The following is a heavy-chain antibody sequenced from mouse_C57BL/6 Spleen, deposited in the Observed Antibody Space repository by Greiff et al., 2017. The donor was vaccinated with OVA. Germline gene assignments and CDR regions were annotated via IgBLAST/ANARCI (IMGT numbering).Heavy chain of an antibody. J-gene: IGHJ2*01. CDR2: IFPGSGST. V-gene: IGHV1-75*01. CDR1: GYTFTDYY. D-gene: IGHD1-1*01. CDR3: ALYYGSSTLFDY. Sequence: VQLQQSGPELVKPGASVKISCKASGYTFTDYYINWVKQRPGQGLEWIGWIFPGSGSTYYNEKFKGKATLTVDKSSSTAYMLLSSLTSEDSAVYFCALYYGSSTLFDYWGQGTTLTVSS.